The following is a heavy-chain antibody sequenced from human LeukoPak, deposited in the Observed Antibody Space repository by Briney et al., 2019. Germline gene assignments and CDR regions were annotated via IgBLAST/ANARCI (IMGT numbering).Heavy chain of an antibody. CDR1: GGSISSGSYY. D-gene: IGHD2-2*02. CDR3: AREEIVVVPAAIIYYYMDV. J-gene: IGHJ6*03. CDR2: IYTSGST. V-gene: IGHV4-61*02. Sequence: SETLSLTCTVSGGSISSGSYYWSWIRQPAGKGLEWIGRIYTSGSTNYNPSLKSRVTISVDTSKNQFSLKLSSVTAADTAVYYCAREEIVVVPAAIIYYYMDVWGKGTTVTVSS.